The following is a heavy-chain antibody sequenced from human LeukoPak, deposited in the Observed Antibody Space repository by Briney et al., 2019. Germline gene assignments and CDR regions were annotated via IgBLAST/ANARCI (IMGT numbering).Heavy chain of an antibody. Sequence: GGSLRLSCAASGFTFSNYAMHWVRQAPGKGLEWMSVISYDGRNKYFADSVRGRFTLSRGNSKNTLYLQMNNLRAEDTAVYYCARTSYYYYYMDVWGKGTTVTVSS. J-gene: IGHJ6*03. CDR1: GFTFSNYA. V-gene: IGHV3-30*04. CDR3: ARTSYYYYYMDV. CDR2: ISYDGRNK.